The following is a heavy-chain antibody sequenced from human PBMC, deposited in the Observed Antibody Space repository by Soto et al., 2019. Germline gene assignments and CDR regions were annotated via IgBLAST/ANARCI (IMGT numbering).Heavy chain of an antibody. D-gene: IGHD6-6*01. CDR3: ARSSIAPRLFMYPFDY. J-gene: IGHJ4*02. V-gene: IGHV4-39*01. Sequence: SETLSLTCTVSGGSISSSSNYWGWIRQPPGKGLECIGSIYYDGNTYYSPSLKSRVIISVDMSKNQFSLKLSSVTAADTAAYYCARSSIAPRLFMYPFDYWGQGTLVTVSS. CDR2: IYYDGNT. CDR1: GGSISSSSNY.